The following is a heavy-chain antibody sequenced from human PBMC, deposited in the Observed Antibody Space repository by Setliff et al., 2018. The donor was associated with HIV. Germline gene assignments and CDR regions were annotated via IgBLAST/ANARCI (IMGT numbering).Heavy chain of an antibody. V-gene: IGHV1-18*01. CDR1: GYIFTSYL. CDR3: ARMGSGWFIGLDP. J-gene: IGHJ5*02. D-gene: IGHD6-19*01. CDR2: ISASNGDT. Sequence: ASVKVSCKASGYIFTSYLISWVRQAPGHGLEWMGWISASNGDTNYAQKFQGRVTMTTDTSTTTAYVELKSLRSDDTAVYYCARMGSGWFIGLDPWGQGSLVTVSS.